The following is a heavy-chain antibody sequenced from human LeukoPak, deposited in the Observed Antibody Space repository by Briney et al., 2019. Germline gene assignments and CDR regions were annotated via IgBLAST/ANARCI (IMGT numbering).Heavy chain of an antibody. J-gene: IGHJ4*02. CDR3: ARESPNFFDY. CDR2: IKEDGSEK. Sequence: GGSLRLSCAASGFTFSDYWMSWVRQAPGKGLEWVANIKEDGSEKYHVDSVKGRFTISRDNAKNSLYLQMNSLRAEDTAVYYCARESPNFFDYWGQGTLVTVSS. CDR1: GFTFSDYW. V-gene: IGHV3-7*01.